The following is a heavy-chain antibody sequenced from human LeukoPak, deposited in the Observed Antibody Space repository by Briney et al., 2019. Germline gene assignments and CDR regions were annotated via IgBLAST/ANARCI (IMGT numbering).Heavy chain of an antibody. D-gene: IGHD3-10*01. CDR2: INPNSGGT. Sequence: ASVKVSCKASGYTFTSYYMHWVRQAPGQGLEWMGWINPNSGGTNYAQKFQGRVTMTRDTSISTAYMELSRLRSDDTAVYYCARLARRAMVRGEISYWGQGTLVTVSS. CDR1: GYTFTSYY. CDR3: ARLARRAMVRGEISY. V-gene: IGHV1-2*02. J-gene: IGHJ4*02.